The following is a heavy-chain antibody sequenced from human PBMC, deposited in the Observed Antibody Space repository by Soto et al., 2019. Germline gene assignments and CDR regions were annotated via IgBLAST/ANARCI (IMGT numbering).Heavy chain of an antibody. CDR2: ISGSGGST. CDR3: AKDSYDFWSGYYHPPVDY. J-gene: IGHJ4*02. V-gene: IGHV3-23*01. CDR1: GFTFSSYA. Sequence: GGSLRLSCAASGFTFSSYAMSWVRQAPGKGLEWVSAISGSGGSTYYADSVKGRFTISRDNSKNTLYLQMNSLRAEDTAAYYCAKDSYDFWSGYYHPPVDYWGQGTLVTVSS. D-gene: IGHD3-3*01.